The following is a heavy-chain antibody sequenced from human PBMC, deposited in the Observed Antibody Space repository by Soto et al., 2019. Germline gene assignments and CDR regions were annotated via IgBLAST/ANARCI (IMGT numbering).Heavy chain of an antibody. CDR3: AREPVDYYDSSGPFGY. J-gene: IGHJ4*02. V-gene: IGHV1-18*04. Sequence: ASVKVSCKASGYTFTGYYMHWVRQAPGQGNEWMGWISAYNDNTNYAQKLQGRVTMTTDTSTSTAYMELRSLRSDDTAVYYCAREPVDYYDSSGPFGYWGQGTLVTVSS. D-gene: IGHD3-22*01. CDR1: GYTFTGYY. CDR2: ISAYNDNT.